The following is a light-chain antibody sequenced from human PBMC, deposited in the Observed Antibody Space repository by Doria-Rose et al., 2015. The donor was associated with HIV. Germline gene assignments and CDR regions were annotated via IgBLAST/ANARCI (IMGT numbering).Light chain of an antibody. CDR2: DVS. CDR3: SSYTSNNTPVV. Sequence: QSVLTQPASVSGSPGQSITISCTGTSSDIGGYNYVSWYQQHPGKAPKLMIYDVSKRPPGVSNRFSGSKSGNTASLTISGLQAEDEADYYCSSYTSNNTPVVFGGGTKLTVL. J-gene: IGLJ2*01. V-gene: IGLV2-14*01. CDR1: SSDIGGYNY.